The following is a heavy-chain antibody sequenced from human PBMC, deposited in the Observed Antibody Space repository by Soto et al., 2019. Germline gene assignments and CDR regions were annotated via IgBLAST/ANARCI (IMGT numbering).Heavy chain of an antibody. J-gene: IGHJ4*02. CDR3: AREGRRDGYNSLDY. Sequence: QVQLVESGGGVVQPGRSLRLSCAASGFPFSSYAMQWVRQDPGKGLEWVAVISYDGSNKYYADSVKGRFTISRDNSKNTLYLQMNSLRAEDTAVYYCAREGRRDGYNSLDYWGQGTLVTVSS. CDR1: GFPFSSYA. CDR2: ISYDGSNK. D-gene: IGHD5-12*01. V-gene: IGHV3-30-3*01.